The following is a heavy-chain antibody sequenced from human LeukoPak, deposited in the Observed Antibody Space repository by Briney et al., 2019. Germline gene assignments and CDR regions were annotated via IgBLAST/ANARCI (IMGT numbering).Heavy chain of an antibody. CDR1: GFTFSNYG. J-gene: IGHJ3*02. D-gene: IGHD3-10*01. V-gene: IGHV3-30*18. Sequence: GGSLRLSCAASGFTFSNYGMHWVRQAPGKALEWVVVISYDGSNKYYADSVKGRFTISRDNSKNTLYLQMNSLRAEDTAVYYCANGYYYGSGSYYKEAFDIWGQGTMVTVSS. CDR3: ANGYYYGSGSYYKEAFDI. CDR2: ISYDGSNK.